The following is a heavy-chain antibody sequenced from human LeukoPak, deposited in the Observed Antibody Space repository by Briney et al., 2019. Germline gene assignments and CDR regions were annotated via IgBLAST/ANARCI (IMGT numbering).Heavy chain of an antibody. CDR3: ARGDGDYDILTGYYMGAFDI. CDR1: GYTFTGYY. D-gene: IGHD3-9*01. Sequence: SVKVSCKASGYTFTGYYMHWVRQAPGQGLEWMGGIIPIFGTANYAQKFQGRVTITADKSTSTAYMELSSLRSEDTAVYYCARGDGDYDILTGYYMGAFDIWGQGTMVTVSS. CDR2: IIPIFGTA. V-gene: IGHV1-69*06. J-gene: IGHJ3*02.